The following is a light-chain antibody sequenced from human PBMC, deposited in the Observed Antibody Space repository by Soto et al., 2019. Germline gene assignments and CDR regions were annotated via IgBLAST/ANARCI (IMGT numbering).Light chain of an antibody. CDR1: NIGSKS. CDR2: DDS. J-gene: IGLJ2*01. V-gene: IGLV3-21*02. Sequence: SYELTQPPSVSVAPGQTARITCGGNNIGSKSVHWYQQKPGQAPVLVVYDDSDRPSGIPARFSGSNSGNTATLTISRVEAGDEADYYCQVWDSSSDHPVVFGGGTQLTVL. CDR3: QVWDSSSDHPVV.